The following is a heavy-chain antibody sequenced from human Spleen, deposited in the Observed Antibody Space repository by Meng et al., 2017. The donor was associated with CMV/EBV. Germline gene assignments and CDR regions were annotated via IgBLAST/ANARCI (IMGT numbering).Heavy chain of an antibody. D-gene: IGHD3-3*01. CDR1: FSTYG. Sequence: FSTYGFSWVRQAPGQGLEWMGWISAYTGDTNYAQNFRGRVTMTTDASTSTAYMELRSLSSDDTAVYYCARGGAPPTYMEWIPASDYWGQGILVTVSS. V-gene: IGHV1-18*04. CDR2: ISAYTGDT. CDR3: ARGGAPPTYMEWIPASDY. J-gene: IGHJ4*02.